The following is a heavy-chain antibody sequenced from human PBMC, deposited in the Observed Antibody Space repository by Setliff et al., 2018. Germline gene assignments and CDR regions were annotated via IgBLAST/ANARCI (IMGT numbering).Heavy chain of an antibody. V-gene: IGHV4-34*01. Sequence: SETLSLTCAAYGGTFSDYHWTWIHQSPEKGLEWIGEINHRGSTNYNPSLKSRVTISIDTSKDQFSLKLISMTAADTAVYYCARGRNIAARLLDFWGQGTLVTVSS. CDR3: ARGRNIAARLLDF. J-gene: IGHJ4*02. CDR2: INHRGST. CDR1: GGTFSDYH. D-gene: IGHD6-6*01.